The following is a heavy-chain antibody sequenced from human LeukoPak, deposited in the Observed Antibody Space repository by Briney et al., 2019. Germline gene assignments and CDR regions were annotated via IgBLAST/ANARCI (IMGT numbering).Heavy chain of an antibody. CDR3: ARPRRGYCSSISCYLDY. V-gene: IGHV3-11*01. J-gene: IGHJ4*02. CDR1: GFTFSDYY. D-gene: IGHD2-2*01. CDR2: ISSSSSNI. Sequence: MAGGSLRLSCAASGFTFSDYYMSWIRQAPGKGLEWISYISSSSSNIYYADSVKGRFTISRDNAKNSLYLQMDSLRAEDTAVYYCARPRRGYCSSISCYLDYWGQGTLVTVSS.